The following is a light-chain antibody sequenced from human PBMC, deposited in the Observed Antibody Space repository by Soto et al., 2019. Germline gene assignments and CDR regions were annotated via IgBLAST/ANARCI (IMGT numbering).Light chain of an antibody. J-gene: IGLJ1*01. Sequence: QSALTQPASVSGSPGQSITISCTGTTNDIGTYDSVSWYQHHPGKAPKLILYGVTNRPSGVSTRVSGSNSGNTASLTISGLQAEDEADYYCSSYATNYVICIFGTGTKLTVL. CDR1: TNDIGTYDS. CDR2: GVT. V-gene: IGLV2-14*01. CDR3: SSYATNYVICI.